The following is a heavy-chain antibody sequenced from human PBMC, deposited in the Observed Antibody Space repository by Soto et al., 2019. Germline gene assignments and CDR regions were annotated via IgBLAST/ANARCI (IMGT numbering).Heavy chain of an antibody. J-gene: IGHJ6*02. V-gene: IGHV1-69*06. CDR3: ARVGDCSSTSCYSNYYYGMDV. CDR1: GGTFSSYA. CDR2: IIPIFGTA. Sequence: ASVKVSCKASGGTFSSYAISWVRQAPGQGLEWMGGIIPIFGTANYAQKFQGRVTITADKSTSTAYMELSSLRSEDTAVYYCARVGDCSSTSCYSNYYYGMDVWGQGTTVTVSS. D-gene: IGHD2-2*02.